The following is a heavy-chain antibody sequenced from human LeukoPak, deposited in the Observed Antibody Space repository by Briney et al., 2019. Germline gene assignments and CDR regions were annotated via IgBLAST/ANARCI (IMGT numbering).Heavy chain of an antibody. CDR3: AREGDTVMARRYFDY. CDR1: GYTFTSYY. J-gene: IGHJ4*02. Sequence: ASVKVSCKASGYTFTSYYMHWVRQAPGQGLEWMGVINPSGGSTSYAQKFQGRVTMTRDTSTTTVYMELSSLRSQDTAVYYCAREGDTVMARRYFDYWGQGTLVTVSS. CDR2: INPSGGST. D-gene: IGHD5-18*01. V-gene: IGHV1-46*01.